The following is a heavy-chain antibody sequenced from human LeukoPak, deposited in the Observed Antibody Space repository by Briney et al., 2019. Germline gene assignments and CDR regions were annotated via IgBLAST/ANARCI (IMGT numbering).Heavy chain of an antibody. CDR2: IYWNDDK. D-gene: IGHD2-21*02. V-gene: IGHV2-5*01. J-gene: IGHJ4*02. CDR1: GFSLSTSGVG. CDR3: AHRPAAGDGAKYYFDY. Sequence: SGPTLVKPTQTLTLTCTFSGFSLSTSGVGVGWIRQPPGKALEWLALIYWNDDKRYSPSLKSRLTITKDTSKNQVVLTMTNMDPVDTATYYCAHRPAAGDGAKYYFDYWGQGTLVTVSS.